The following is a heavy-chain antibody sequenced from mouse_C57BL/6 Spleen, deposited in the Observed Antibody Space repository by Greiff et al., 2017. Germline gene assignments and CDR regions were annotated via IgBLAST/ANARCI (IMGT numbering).Heavy chain of an antibody. CDR2: ISSGSSTI. J-gene: IGHJ2*01. CDR3: ARGYCSNYDY. D-gene: IGHD2-5*01. CDR1: GFTFSDYG. V-gene: IGHV5-17*01. Sequence: EVHLVESGGGLVKPGGSLKLSCAASGFTFSDYGMHWVRQAPEKGLEWVAYISSGSSTIYYADTVKGRFTISRDNAKNTLFVQMTSLRSEDTAMYYCARGYCSNYDYWGQGTTLTVAS.